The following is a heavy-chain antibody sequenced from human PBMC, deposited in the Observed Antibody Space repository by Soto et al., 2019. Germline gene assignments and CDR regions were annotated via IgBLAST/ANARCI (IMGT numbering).Heavy chain of an antibody. D-gene: IGHD1-20*01. V-gene: IGHV4-59*01. CDR1: GGSISSYY. J-gene: IGHJ4*02. Sequence: QVQLQESGPGLVKPSETLSLTCTVSGGSISSYYWSWIRQPPGKGLEWIGYIYYSGSTNYNPPLKSRVTISVDTSKNQFSLKLSSVTAADTAVYYCARRYGRNFDYWGQGTLVTVSS. CDR3: ARRYGRNFDY. CDR2: IYYSGST.